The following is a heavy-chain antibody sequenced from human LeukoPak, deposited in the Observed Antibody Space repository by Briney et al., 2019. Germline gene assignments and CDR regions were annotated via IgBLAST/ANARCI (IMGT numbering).Heavy chain of an antibody. CDR2: INPNSGGT. D-gene: IGHD3-10*01. Sequence: ASVKVSCKASGYTFTGYYMHWVRQAPGQGLEWMGWINPNSGGTNYAQKFQGRVTMTRDTSISTAYMELSRLRSDDTAVYYCARVGSLWFGVYYFDYWGRGTLVSVSS. V-gene: IGHV1-2*02. CDR3: ARVGSLWFGVYYFDY. J-gene: IGHJ4*02. CDR1: GYTFTGYY.